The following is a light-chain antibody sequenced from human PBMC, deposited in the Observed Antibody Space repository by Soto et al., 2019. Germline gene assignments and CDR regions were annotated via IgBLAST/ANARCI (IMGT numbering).Light chain of an antibody. CDR1: QSVSSAY. CDR2: GAS. V-gene: IGKV3-20*01. Sequence: EIVLTQSPGTLSLSPGERATVSCRASQSVSSAYVAWYQQKPGQAPRLLISGASSRATGIPDRFSGSGSETEFTLTISRLEPEVFAVYYCQQYGSSRRTFGQGTKVEIK. J-gene: IGKJ1*01. CDR3: QQYGSSRRT.